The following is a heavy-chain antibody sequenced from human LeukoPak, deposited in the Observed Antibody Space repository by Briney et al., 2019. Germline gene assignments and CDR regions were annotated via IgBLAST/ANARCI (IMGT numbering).Heavy chain of an antibody. Sequence: GESLKISCKGSGYSFTTYWIGWVRQMPGKGLEWMGIIYPADSDTTYSPSFQGQVTISADKSISTAYLQWSSLKASDTAMYYCARPFGIGRSQVRQLWFAFDIWGQGTMVTVSS. D-gene: IGHD5-18*01. CDR2: IYPADSDT. CDR3: ARPFGIGRSQVRQLWFAFDI. V-gene: IGHV5-51*01. J-gene: IGHJ3*02. CDR1: GYSFTTYW.